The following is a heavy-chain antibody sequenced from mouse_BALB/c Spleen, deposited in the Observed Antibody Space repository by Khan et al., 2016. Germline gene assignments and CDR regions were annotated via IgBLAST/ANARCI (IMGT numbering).Heavy chain of an antibody. V-gene: IGHV1S137*01. Sequence: VELVESGPELVRPGESVKISCKGSGYTFTDYAVHWVKQSHAKSLEWIGVISIYYDITNYNQKFKDRATMTVDKSSSTAYMELARLTSEDSAIYDCARWKDYGYEAMDYWGQGTSVTVSS. D-gene: IGHD1-2*01. CDR1: GYTFTDYA. CDR3: ARWKDYGYEAMDY. CDR2: ISIYYDIT. J-gene: IGHJ4*01.